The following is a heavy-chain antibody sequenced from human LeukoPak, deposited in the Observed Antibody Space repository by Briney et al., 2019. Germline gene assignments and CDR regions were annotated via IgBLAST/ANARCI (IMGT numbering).Heavy chain of an antibody. CDR3: ASPPPRRGYSYGYDAFDI. Sequence: ASVKVSCKASGGTFSSYAISRVRQAPGQGLEWMGGIIPIFGTANYAQKFQGRVTITADKSTSTAYMELSSLRSEDTAVYYCASPPPRRGYSYGYDAFDIWGQGTMVTVSS. J-gene: IGHJ3*02. CDR2: IIPIFGTA. D-gene: IGHD5-18*01. CDR1: GGTFSSYA. V-gene: IGHV1-69*06.